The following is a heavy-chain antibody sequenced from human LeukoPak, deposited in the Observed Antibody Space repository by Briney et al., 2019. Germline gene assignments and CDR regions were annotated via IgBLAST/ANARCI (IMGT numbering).Heavy chain of an antibody. J-gene: IGHJ4*02. D-gene: IGHD3-22*01. CDR1: GGTFSSYA. Sequence: SVKVSCKASGGTFSSYAISWVRQAPGQGLEWMGGIIPIFGTANYAQKFQGRVTITADESTSTAYMELSSLRSEDTAVYYCARAPRPPWDDSSGLDYWGQGTRVTVSS. V-gene: IGHV1-69*13. CDR2: IIPIFGTA. CDR3: ARAPRPPWDDSSGLDY.